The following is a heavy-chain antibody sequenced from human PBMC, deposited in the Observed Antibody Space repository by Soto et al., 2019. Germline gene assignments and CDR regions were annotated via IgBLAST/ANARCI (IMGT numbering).Heavy chain of an antibody. CDR2: MNPNSGNT. V-gene: IGHV1-8*01. D-gene: IGHD4-17*01. J-gene: IGHJ6*03. CDR3: ARLRVTTVTTWSYYMDV. CDR1: GYTFTSYD. Sequence: ASVKVSCKASGYTFTSYDINWVRQATGQGLEWMGWMNPNSGNTGYAQKFQGRVTMTRNTSISTAYMELSSLRSEDTAVYYCARLRVTTVTTWSYYMDVWGKGTTVTVSS.